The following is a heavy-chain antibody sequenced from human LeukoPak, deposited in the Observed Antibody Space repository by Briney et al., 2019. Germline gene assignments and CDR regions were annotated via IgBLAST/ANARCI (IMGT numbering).Heavy chain of an antibody. CDR2: INSDGSGT. Sequence: QPGGSLRLSCAASGFTFNSYWMHWVRQAPGKGLVWVSRINSDGSGTNNADFVKGRFTISRDNSKNTLYLQMNSLRAEDTAMYYCARDRLTIDAFDIWGQGTMVTVSS. J-gene: IGHJ3*02. CDR3: ARDRLTIDAFDI. D-gene: IGHD3-10*01. V-gene: IGHV3-74*01. CDR1: GFTFNSYW.